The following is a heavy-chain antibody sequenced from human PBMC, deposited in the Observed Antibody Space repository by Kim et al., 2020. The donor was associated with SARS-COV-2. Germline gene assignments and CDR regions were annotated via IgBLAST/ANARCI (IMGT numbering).Heavy chain of an antibody. CDR2: ISWNSGSI. D-gene: IGHD6-13*01. J-gene: IGHJ4*02. Sequence: GGSLRLSCAASGFTFDDYAMHWVRQAPGKGLEWVSGISWNSGSIGYADSVKGRFTISRDNAKNSLYLQMNSLRAEDTALYYCAKDWLKKAAAGTGIDYWGQGTLVTVSS. CDR3: AKDWLKKAAAGTGIDY. CDR1: GFTFDDYA. V-gene: IGHV3-9*01.